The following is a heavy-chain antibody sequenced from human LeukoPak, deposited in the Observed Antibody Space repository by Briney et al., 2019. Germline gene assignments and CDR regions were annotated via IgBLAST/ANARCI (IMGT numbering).Heavy chain of an antibody. Sequence: PSETLSLTCAVYGGSFSGYYWSWIRQPPGKGLELIGEINHSGSTNYNPSLKSRVTISVDTSKNQFSLKLSSVTAADTAVYYCARVAAAGYWGQGTLVTVSS. D-gene: IGHD6-25*01. CDR1: GGSFSGYY. CDR2: INHSGST. J-gene: IGHJ4*02. CDR3: ARVAAAGY. V-gene: IGHV4-34*01.